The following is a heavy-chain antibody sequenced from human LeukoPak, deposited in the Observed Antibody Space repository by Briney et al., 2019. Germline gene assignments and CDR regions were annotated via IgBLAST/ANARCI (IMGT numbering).Heavy chain of an antibody. Sequence: GGSLRLSCAASGFTFSSYGMHWVRQAPGKGLEWVAVISYGGSNKYYADFVKGRFTISRDNSKNTLYLQMNSLRAEDTAVYYCAKDFPCSGGSCYSSGFDYWGQGTLVTVSS. J-gene: IGHJ4*02. CDR3: AKDFPCSGGSCYSSGFDY. CDR1: GFTFSSYG. D-gene: IGHD2-15*01. V-gene: IGHV3-30*18. CDR2: ISYGGSNK.